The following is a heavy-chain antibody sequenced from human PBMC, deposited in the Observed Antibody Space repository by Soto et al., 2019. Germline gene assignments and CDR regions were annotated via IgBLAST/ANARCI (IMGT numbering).Heavy chain of an antibody. Sequence: HPGGSLRLSCAASGFTFSSYAMSWVRQAPGKGLEWVSAISGSGGSTYYADSVKGRFTISRDNSKNTLYLQMNSLRAEDTAVYYCAIVPATAILPFDYWGQGTLVTVSS. V-gene: IGHV3-23*01. CDR2: ISGSGGST. D-gene: IGHD2-21*02. J-gene: IGHJ4*02. CDR1: GFTFSSYA. CDR3: AIVPATAILPFDY.